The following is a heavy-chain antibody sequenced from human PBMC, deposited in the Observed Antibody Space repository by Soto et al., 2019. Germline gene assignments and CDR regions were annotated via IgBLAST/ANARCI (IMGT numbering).Heavy chain of an antibody. J-gene: IGHJ4*02. CDR2: INGDGSRT. CDR1: GFTFSSYW. V-gene: IGHV3-74*01. D-gene: IGHD5-12*01. Sequence: EVQVVESGGGLVQPGGSLRLSCVGSGFTFSSYWMHWVRQAPGKGLVCVSCINGDGSRTEYADSVKGRFTISRDNAKNMLYLQMNSLRAAGTAVYYCASATIRGQGTLVTVSS. CDR3: ASATI.